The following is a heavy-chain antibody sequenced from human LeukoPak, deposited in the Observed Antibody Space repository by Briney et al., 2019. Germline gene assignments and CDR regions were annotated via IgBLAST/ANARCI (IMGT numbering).Heavy chain of an antibody. V-gene: IGHV4-34*01. CDR3: ARGSAAGDFDY. Sequence: SETLSLTCAVYGGSFSGYYWSWIRQPPGKGLEWTGEINHSGSTNYNPSLKSRVTISVDTSKNQFSLKLSSVTAADTAVYYCARGSAAGDFDYWGQGTLVTVSS. CDR2: INHSGST. CDR1: GGSFSGYY. D-gene: IGHD6-13*01. J-gene: IGHJ4*02.